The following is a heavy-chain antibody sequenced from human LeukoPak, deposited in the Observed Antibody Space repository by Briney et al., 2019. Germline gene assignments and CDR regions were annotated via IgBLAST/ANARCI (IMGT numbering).Heavy chain of an antibody. D-gene: IGHD3-10*01. V-gene: IGHV1-2*02. CDR3: ARDGSGSYHFDY. CDR2: INPNSGGT. J-gene: IGHJ4*02. CDR1: GYTFTGYY. Sequence: ASVKVSCKASGYTFTGYYMHWVRQAPGQGVEWMGWINPNSGGTNYAQKFQGRVTMTRDTSISTAYMELSRLRSDDTAVYYCARDGSGSYHFDYWGQGTLVTVSS.